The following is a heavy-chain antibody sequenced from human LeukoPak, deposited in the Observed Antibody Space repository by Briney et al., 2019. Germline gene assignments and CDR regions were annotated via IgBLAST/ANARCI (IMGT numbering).Heavy chain of an antibody. CDR2: ISAYNGNT. CDR1: GYTFTSYG. CDR3: ARESHLRLGELAVDY. V-gene: IGHV1-18*01. D-gene: IGHD3-16*01. Sequence: ASVKVSCKASGYTFTSYGISWVRQAPGQGLEWMGWISAYNGNTNYAQKLQGRVTMTTDTSTSTAYMELRSLRSDDTAVYYCARESHLRLGELAVDYWGQGTLVTVSS. J-gene: IGHJ4*02.